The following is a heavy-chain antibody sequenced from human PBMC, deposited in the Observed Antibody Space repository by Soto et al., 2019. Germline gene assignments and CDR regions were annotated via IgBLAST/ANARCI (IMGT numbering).Heavy chain of an antibody. J-gene: IGHJ4*02. CDR2: IKEDGSQM. Sequence: GGSLRLSCTTSGFTFSDYWMTWVRQAPGKGLEWVANIKEDGSQMFYLDSVKGRFTVSRDNAKNSLYLQMNYPRAEDTAVYYCARGYCSSGTCPPLDFWGQGTLVTVSS. V-gene: IGHV3-7*03. CDR1: GFTFSDYW. CDR3: ARGYCSSGTCPPLDF. D-gene: IGHD2-15*01.